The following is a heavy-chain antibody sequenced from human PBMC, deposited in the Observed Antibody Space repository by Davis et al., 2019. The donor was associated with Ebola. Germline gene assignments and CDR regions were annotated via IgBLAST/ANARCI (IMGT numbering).Heavy chain of an antibody. J-gene: IGHJ6*02. CDR1: GGSISSSNW. Sequence: GSLRLSCAVSGGSISSSNWWSWVRQPPGKGLEWIGEIYHSGSTNYNPSLKSRVTISVDTSKNQFSLKLSSVTAADTAVYYCARGPTYYYGMDVWGQGTTVTVSS. CDR2: IYHSGST. V-gene: IGHV4-4*02. CDR3: ARGPTYYYGMDV.